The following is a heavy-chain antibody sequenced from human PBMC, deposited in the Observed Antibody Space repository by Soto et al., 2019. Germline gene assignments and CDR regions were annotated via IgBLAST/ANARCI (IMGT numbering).Heavy chain of an antibody. D-gene: IGHD2-2*01. CDR3: ARDPYCGSNSCYYNY. Sequence: EVQLVESGGDLVQPGGSLRLSCVASGFTFTDYWMSWVRQAPGKGLEWVANIKQDGSQEYYVDSVKGRFTISRDNAKNSLYLQMNNLKAEDTAVYYCARDPYCGSNSCYYNYWGHGTLVTVSS. CDR1: GFTFTDYW. V-gene: IGHV3-7*01. J-gene: IGHJ4*01. CDR2: IKQDGSQE.